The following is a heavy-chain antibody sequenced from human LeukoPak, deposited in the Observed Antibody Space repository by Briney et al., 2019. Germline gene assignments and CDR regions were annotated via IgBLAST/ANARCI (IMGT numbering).Heavy chain of an antibody. V-gene: IGHV3-48*03. CDR3: ARDDRAAAGMGY. CDR2: ISSSGSTI. J-gene: IGHJ4*02. D-gene: IGHD6-13*01. Sequence: QTGGSLRLSCAASGFTFSGYEMNWVRQAPGKGLEWVSYISSSGSTIYYADSVKGRFTISRDNAKNSLYLQMTSLRAEDPAVYYCARDDRAAAGMGYWGQGTLVTVSS. CDR1: GFTFSGYE.